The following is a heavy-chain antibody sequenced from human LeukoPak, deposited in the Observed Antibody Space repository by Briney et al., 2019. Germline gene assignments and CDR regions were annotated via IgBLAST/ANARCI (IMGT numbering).Heavy chain of an antibody. Sequence: PSETLSLTCAVSGGSFSGYYWTWIRQPPGKGLEWIGEINHSGSANYNPSLMSRVTISLDTSKNHFSLKLSSVTAADTAVYYCARGQLELRYWGQGTLVTVSS. CDR3: ARGQLELRY. CDR1: GGSFSGYY. V-gene: IGHV4-34*01. J-gene: IGHJ4*02. D-gene: IGHD1-7*01. CDR2: INHSGSA.